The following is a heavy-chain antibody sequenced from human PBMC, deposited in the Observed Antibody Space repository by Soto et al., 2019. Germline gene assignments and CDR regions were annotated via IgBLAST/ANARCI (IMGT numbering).Heavy chain of an antibody. J-gene: IGHJ4*02. CDR2: INPSCGST. Sequence: SVKASFKASGYTFTSYYMHWVRQAPGQGLEWMGIINPSCGSTSYAQKFQGRVTMTRDTSTSTVYMELSSLRSEDTAVYYCARDRMGARFDYWGQGTLVTVSS. D-gene: IGHD1-26*01. CDR3: ARDRMGARFDY. CDR1: GYTFTSYY. V-gene: IGHV1-46*01.